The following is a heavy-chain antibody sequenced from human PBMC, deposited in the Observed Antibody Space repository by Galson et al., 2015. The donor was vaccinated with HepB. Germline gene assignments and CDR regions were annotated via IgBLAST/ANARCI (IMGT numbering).Heavy chain of an antibody. CDR2: INPSGGST. CDR1: GYTFTSYY. J-gene: IGHJ6*02. Sequence: SVKVSCRASGYTFTSYYMHWVRQAPGQGLEWMGIINPSGGSTSYAQKFQGRVTMTRDTSTSTVYMELSSLRSEDTAVYYCAREADTILITNYGMDVWGQGTTVTVSS. CDR3: AREADTILITNYGMDV. D-gene: IGHD3-22*01. V-gene: IGHV1-46*03.